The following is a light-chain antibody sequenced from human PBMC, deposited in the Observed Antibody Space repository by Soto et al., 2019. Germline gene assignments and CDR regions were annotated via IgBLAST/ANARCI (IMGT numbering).Light chain of an antibody. J-gene: IGKJ1*01. CDR1: QSISSH. CDR3: QQSYSTPPWT. V-gene: IGKV1-39*01. CDR2: AAS. Sequence: DIQMTQSPSSLSASVGDRVTITCRASQSISSHLNWYQQKPGKAPKLLIYAASSLHGGVPSRFSGSGSGTDFTLTIISLQPEDFATYFCQQSYSTPPWTFGQGTKVEIK.